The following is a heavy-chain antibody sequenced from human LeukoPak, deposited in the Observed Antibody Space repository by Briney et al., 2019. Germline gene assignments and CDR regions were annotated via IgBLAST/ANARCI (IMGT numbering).Heavy chain of an antibody. J-gene: IGHJ4*02. CDR3: ARHSNYYDSSGSLDY. Sequence: SETLSLTCTVSGGSISSSSYYWGWLRQPPGNGLEWIGSIYYSGSTYYNPSLKSRVTISVDTSKNQFSLKLSSVTAADTAVYYCARHSNYYDSSGSLDYWGQGTLVTVSS. CDR2: IYYSGST. D-gene: IGHD3-22*01. CDR1: GGSISSSSYY. V-gene: IGHV4-39*01.